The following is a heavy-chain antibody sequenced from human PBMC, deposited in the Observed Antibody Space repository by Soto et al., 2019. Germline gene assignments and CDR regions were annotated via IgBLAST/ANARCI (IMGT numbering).Heavy chain of an antibody. CDR1: GGSVSSGSYY. CDR3: ARTLDYGHMDV. V-gene: IGHV4-61*01. D-gene: IGHD3-16*01. Sequence: SETLSLTCTVSGGSVSSGSYYWSWIRQPPGKGLEWIGYIYYSGSTNYNPSLKSRVTISVDTSKNQFSLKLSSVTAADTAVYYCARTLDYGHMDVWGKGTTVTVSS. CDR2: IYYSGST. J-gene: IGHJ6*03.